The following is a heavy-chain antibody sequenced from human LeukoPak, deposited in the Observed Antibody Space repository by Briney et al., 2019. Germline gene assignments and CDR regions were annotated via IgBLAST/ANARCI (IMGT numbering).Heavy chain of an antibody. CDR3: ARDPPNYYDSSGYTVDY. Sequence: SVKLSCKASGGTFSSYAISWVRQAPGQGLEWMGRIISILGNTYYAQTFQGRVTITTDKSTTTAYMELSSLRSEDTAVYYCARDPPNYYDSSGYTVDYWGQGTLVTVS. CDR1: GGTFSSYA. D-gene: IGHD3-22*01. CDR2: IISILGNT. J-gene: IGHJ4*02. V-gene: IGHV1-69*04.